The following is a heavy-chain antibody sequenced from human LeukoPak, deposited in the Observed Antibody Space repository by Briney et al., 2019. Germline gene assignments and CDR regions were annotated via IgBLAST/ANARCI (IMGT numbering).Heavy chain of an antibody. D-gene: IGHD4-11*01. J-gene: IGHJ4*02. CDR2: INPNNGGT. CDR3: ARPLNDYTFDY. Sequence: ASVKVSCRASGYTFTGYNMHWVRQAPGQGLEWMGRINPNNGGTIYAQKFRGRVTMTRDTSISTAYMELSSLRSDDTAVYYCARPLNDYTFDYWGQGTLVTVSS. CDR1: GYTFTGYN. V-gene: IGHV1-2*06.